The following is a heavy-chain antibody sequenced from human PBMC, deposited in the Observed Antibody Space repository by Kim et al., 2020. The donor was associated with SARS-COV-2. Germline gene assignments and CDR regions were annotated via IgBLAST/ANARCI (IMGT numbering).Heavy chain of an antibody. J-gene: IGHJ5*02. V-gene: IGHV4-34*01. CDR2: INHSGST. CDR1: GGSFSGYY. Sequence: SETLSLTCAVYGGSFSGYYWSWIRQPPGKGLEWIGEINHSGSTNYNPSLKSRVTISVDTSKNQFSLKLSSVTAADTAVYYCARGLYSSSWYGPKNWFDPWGQGTLVTVSS. CDR3: ARGLYSSSWYGPKNWFDP. D-gene: IGHD6-13*01.